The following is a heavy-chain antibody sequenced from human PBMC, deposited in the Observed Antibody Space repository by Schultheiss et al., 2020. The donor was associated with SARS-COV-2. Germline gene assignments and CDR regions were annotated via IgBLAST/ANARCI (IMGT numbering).Heavy chain of an antibody. Sequence: SETLSLTCTVSGGSISSYYWSWIRQPAGKGLEWIGRIYTSGSTNYNPSLKSRVTMSVDTSKNQFSLKLSSVTATDTAMYYCARQAGYSSGLGFDYWGQGTLVTVSS. CDR2: IYTSGST. CDR3: ARQAGYSSGLGFDY. V-gene: IGHV4-4*07. J-gene: IGHJ4*02. D-gene: IGHD5-18*01. CDR1: GGSISSYY.